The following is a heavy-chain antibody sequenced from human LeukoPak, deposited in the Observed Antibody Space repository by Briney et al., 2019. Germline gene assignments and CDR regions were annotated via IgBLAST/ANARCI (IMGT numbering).Heavy chain of an antibody. D-gene: IGHD6-19*01. J-gene: IGHJ4*02. V-gene: IGHV6-1*01. CDR1: GHSVSINSAA. CDR2: TYQRSKWYN. Sequence: SQTLSLTCAISGHSVSINSAAWNWIRQSPSRGLEWLGRTYQRSKWYNDYAVSVKSRITINPDISKNQFSLQLNSVTPEDTAVYYCARSPSPYSSGWYFDYWGQGTLVTVSS. CDR3: ARSPSPYSSGWYFDY.